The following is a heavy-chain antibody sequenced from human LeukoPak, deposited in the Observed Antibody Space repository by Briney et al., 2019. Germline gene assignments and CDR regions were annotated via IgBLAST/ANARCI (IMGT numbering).Heavy chain of an antibody. CDR3: ARVVATVVTEGWFDP. V-gene: IGHV4-59*01. CDR2: IYYSGST. J-gene: IGHJ5*02. CDR1: GGSISSYY. D-gene: IGHD4-23*01. Sequence: SETLSLTCTVSGGSISSYYWSWIRQPPGKGLEWIGYIYYSGSTNYNPSLKSRVTISVDTSKNQFSLKLSSVTAADTAVYYCARVVATVVTEGWFDPWGQGTLVTVSS.